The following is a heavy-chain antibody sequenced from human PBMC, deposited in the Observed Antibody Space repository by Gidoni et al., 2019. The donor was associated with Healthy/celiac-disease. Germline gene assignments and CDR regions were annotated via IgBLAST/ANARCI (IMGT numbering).Heavy chain of an antibody. CDR3: ARDRWHDFSWQFDY. Sequence: QVQLVESGGGGVQPGRSLRLSCADSGFTLSSYAMRWVRQAPGKGLGWVAVISYDGSNKYYAASVKGRFTISRDNSKNTLYLQMNSLRAEDTAVYYCARDRWHDFSWQFDYWGQGTLVTVSS. CDR1: GFTLSSYA. J-gene: IGHJ4*02. V-gene: IGHV3-30-3*01. CDR2: ISYDGSNK. D-gene: IGHD3-3*01.